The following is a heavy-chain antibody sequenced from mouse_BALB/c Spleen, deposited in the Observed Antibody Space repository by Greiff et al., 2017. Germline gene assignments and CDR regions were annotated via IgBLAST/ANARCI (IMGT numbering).Heavy chain of an antibody. Sequence: VQLQQSGPELVKPGTSVKISCKASGYTFTDYNMHCVKQSHGQSLEWIGYIYPFNGGTDYNQKFKSKATMTVDKSSSTKYMELRNLTSEDSAVYYCARYYDYGWFAYWGQGTLVTVSA. CDR2: IYPFNGGT. CDR3: ARYYDYGWFAY. V-gene: IGHV1S29*02. D-gene: IGHD2-4*01. CDR1: GYTFTDYN. J-gene: IGHJ3*01.